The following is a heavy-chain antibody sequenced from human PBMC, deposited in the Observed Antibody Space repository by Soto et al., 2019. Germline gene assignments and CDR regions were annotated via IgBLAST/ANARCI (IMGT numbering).Heavy chain of an antibody. Sequence: GASVKVSCKASGYTFTNYGISWVRQAPGQGLEWMGWVSAYNGNTNYAQKVQDRVTMTTDTSTSTAYMELRSLRSDDTAVYYCARDLKSSGGSGYHLHWGQGTLVTVSS. J-gene: IGHJ1*01. CDR3: ARDLKSSGGSGYHLH. V-gene: IGHV1-18*01. CDR2: VSAYNGNT. CDR1: GYTFTNYG. D-gene: IGHD3-16*01.